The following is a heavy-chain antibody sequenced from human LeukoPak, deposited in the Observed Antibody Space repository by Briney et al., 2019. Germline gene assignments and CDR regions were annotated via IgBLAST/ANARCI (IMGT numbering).Heavy chain of an antibody. D-gene: IGHD3-3*01. J-gene: IGHJ4*02. CDR2: INPNSGGT. V-gene: IGHV1-2*02. Sequence: ASVKVSCKASGYTFTGYYMHWVRQAPGQGLEWMGWINPNSGGTNYAQKFQGRVTMTRDTSISTAYMELSRLRSDDTAVYYCARDWHHYDFWSGPLFDYWGQGTLVTVSS. CDR1: GYTFTGYY. CDR3: ARDWHHYDFWSGPLFDY.